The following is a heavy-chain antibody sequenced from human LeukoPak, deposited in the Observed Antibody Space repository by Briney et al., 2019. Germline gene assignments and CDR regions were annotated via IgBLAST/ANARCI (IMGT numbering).Heavy chain of an antibody. V-gene: IGHV3-48*03. CDR3: ARRDYGDDPWFDP. J-gene: IGHJ5*02. D-gene: IGHD4-17*01. CDR1: GFTFSSYE. Sequence: GSLRLSCAASGFTFSSYEMNWVRQAPGKGLEWVSYISSSGSTIYYADSVKGRFTISRDNAKNSLYLQMNSLRAEDTAVYYCARRDYGDDPWFDPWGQGTLVTVSS. CDR2: ISSSGSTI.